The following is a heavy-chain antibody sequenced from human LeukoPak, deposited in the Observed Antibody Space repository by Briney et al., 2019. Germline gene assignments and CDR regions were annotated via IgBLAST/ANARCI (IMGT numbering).Heavy chain of an antibody. D-gene: IGHD2-2*01. V-gene: IGHV1-8*01. CDR2: VNPNRGDT. J-gene: IGHJ6*02. Sequence: SVNVSCKASGYTFTSYDINCVPQAPGQGLECMGWVNPNRGDTAYAQKFQGRVTMTRNTSISTAYMELSSLRSEDTAVYCCARSFIVVVPAAMAPRQNYYYYYGMDVWGQGTTVTVSS. CDR3: ARSFIVVVPAAMAPRQNYYYYYGMDV. CDR1: GYTFTSYD.